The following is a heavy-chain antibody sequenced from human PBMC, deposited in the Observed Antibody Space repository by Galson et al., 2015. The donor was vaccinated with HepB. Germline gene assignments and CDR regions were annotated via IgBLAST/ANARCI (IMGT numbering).Heavy chain of an antibody. Sequence: SLRLSCAASGFTFSSYGMHWVRQAPGKGLEWVAVIWYDGSNKYYADSVKGRFTISRGNSKNTLYLQMNSLRAEDTAVYYCAKDPASHGDYFIGMDVWGQGTTVTVSS. CDR2: IWYDGSNK. CDR3: AKDPASHGDYFIGMDV. J-gene: IGHJ6*02. CDR1: GFTFSSYG. D-gene: IGHD4-17*01. V-gene: IGHV3-33*06.